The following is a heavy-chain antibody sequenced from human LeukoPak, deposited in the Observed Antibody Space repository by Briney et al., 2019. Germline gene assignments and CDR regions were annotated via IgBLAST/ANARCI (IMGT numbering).Heavy chain of an antibody. CDR1: GYTFTSYY. CDR3: ATYSSVVGNLYFDY. J-gene: IGHJ4*02. Sequence: SVKVSCKASGYTFTSYYMHWLRQAPGHGLEWMGGIIPIFGTANYAQKFQGRVTITTDESTSTAYMELSSLRSEDTAVYYCATYSSVVGNLYFDYWGQGTLVTVSS. D-gene: IGHD2-15*01. V-gene: IGHV1-69*05. CDR2: IIPIFGTA.